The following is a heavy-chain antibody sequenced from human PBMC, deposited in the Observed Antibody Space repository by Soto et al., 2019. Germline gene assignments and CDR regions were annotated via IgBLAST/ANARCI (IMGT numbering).Heavy chain of an antibody. V-gene: IGHV4-31*01. CDR2: LYYSGSN. D-gene: IGHD2-2*01. Sequence: NPSETLSLTCSVSGASLSSGGYYWRWIRHHPGRVLEWIVYLYYSGSNYDNPSLKSLVSLSVYTSKNQLSLKLSSVTAADTAVYCFTRTLKPESTADYWGQGTLVTVSS. CDR3: TRTLKPESTADY. CDR1: GASLSSGGYY. J-gene: IGHJ4*02.